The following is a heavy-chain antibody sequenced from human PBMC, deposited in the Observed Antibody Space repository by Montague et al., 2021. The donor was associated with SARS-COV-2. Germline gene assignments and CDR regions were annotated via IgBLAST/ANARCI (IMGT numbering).Heavy chain of an antibody. CDR1: GGSFDSDNFF. V-gene: IGHV4-39*01. CDR3: AKVGDLLTGRSLVNLDF. D-gene: IGHD3-9*01. J-gene: IGHJ4*02. CDR2: ISNGGRT. Sequence: SETLSLTCSVSGGSFDSDNFFWGWIRQPPGKRLEWIGVISNGGRTFDNPSLKSRVTISVHTSRNQLSLNVKSVTAADTAVYYCAKVGDLLTGRSLVNLDFWGQGTL.